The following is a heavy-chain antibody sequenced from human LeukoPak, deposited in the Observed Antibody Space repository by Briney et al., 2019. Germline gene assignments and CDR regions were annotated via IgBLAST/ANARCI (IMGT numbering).Heavy chain of an antibody. CDR3: ARVDFWSGYRNFDY. V-gene: IGHV4-30-2*01. CDR2: IYHSGST. CDR1: GGSISSGGYS. Sequence: PSETLSLTCAVSGGSISSGGYSWSWIRQPPGKGLEWIGYIYHSGSTYYNPSLKSRVTISVDTSKNQFSLKLSSVTAADTAVYYCARVDFWSGYRNFDYWGQGTLVTVSS. D-gene: IGHD3-3*01. J-gene: IGHJ4*02.